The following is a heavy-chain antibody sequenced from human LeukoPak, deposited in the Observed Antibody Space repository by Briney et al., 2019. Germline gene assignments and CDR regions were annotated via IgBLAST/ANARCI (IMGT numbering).Heavy chain of an antibody. CDR3: AREFNWNEGN. J-gene: IGHJ4*02. Sequence: GGSLRLSCAASGFIFSNYWMHWVRQAPGKGLVWVSRISKDGSFASYADSVKGRFTISRDNAKNTLYLQINNLRAEDKAVYYCAREFNWNEGNWGQGTLVTVSS. D-gene: IGHD1-20*01. CDR1: GFIFSNYW. CDR2: ISKDGSFA. V-gene: IGHV3-74*01.